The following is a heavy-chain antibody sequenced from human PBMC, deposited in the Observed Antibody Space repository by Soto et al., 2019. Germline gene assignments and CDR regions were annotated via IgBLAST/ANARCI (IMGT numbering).Heavy chain of an antibody. CDR3: ATALVRAARQNYYYYGMDV. J-gene: IGHJ6*02. CDR1: GYAFTSYD. V-gene: IGHV1-8*01. Sequence: GASVKVSCKASGYAFTSYDINWVRQATGQGLELMGWMNPDSGNRGHAQKFQGRVTMTRNTSTSTAYMELSSLRSEDTAVYYCATALVRAARQNYYYYGMDVWGQGTTVTVSS. D-gene: IGHD6-6*01. CDR2: MNPDSGNR.